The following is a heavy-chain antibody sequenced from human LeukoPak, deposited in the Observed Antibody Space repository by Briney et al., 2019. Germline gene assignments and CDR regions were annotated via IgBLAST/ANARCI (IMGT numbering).Heavy chain of an antibody. CDR1: GFTFDDYG. J-gene: IGHJ4*02. D-gene: IGHD3-10*01. CDR2: INWNGGST. Sequence: GGSLRLSCAASGFTFDDYGMSWVRQAPGKGLEWVSGINWNGGSTGYADSVKGRFTISRDNAKNSLNLQMNSLRVEDTAVYYCARVAKYYYGSETYYFFEHWGQGTPVTASS. CDR3: ARVAKYYYGSETYYFFEH. V-gene: IGHV3-20*04.